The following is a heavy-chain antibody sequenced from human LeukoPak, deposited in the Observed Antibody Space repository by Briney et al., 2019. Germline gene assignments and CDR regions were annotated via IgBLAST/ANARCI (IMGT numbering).Heavy chain of an antibody. CDR1: GFTFSSYG. Sequence: GGSLRLSCAASGFTFSSYGMHSVRQAPGKGLEWVAFIRYDGSNKYYADSVKGRFTISRDNSKNTLYLQMNSLRAEDTAVYYCAKDKAAMAPHGMDVWGQGTTVTVSS. CDR3: AKDKAAMAPHGMDV. D-gene: IGHD5-18*01. CDR2: IRYDGSNK. J-gene: IGHJ6*02. V-gene: IGHV3-30*02.